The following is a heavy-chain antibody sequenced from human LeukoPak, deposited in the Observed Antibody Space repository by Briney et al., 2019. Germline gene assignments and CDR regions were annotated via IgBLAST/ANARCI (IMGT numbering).Heavy chain of an antibody. CDR1: GGSISSSSYY. Sequence: SETLSLTCTVSGGSISSSSYYWGWIRQPPGKGLEWIGRIYTSGSTNYNPSLKSRVTMSVDTSKNQFSLKLSSVTAADTAVYYCARDSNWFDPWGQGTLVTVSS. J-gene: IGHJ5*02. CDR2: IYTSGST. V-gene: IGHV4-39*07. CDR3: ARDSNWFDP.